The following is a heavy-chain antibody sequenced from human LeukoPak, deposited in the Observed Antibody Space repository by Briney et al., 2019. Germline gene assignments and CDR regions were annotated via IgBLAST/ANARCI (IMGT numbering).Heavy chain of an antibody. V-gene: IGHV4-59*08. CDR1: GGSISSDY. J-gene: IGHJ5*02. CDR3: ARLLGYCSSTSCGRGWFDP. D-gene: IGHD2-2*01. Sequence: SETLSLTCTVSGGSISSDYWSWIRQPPAKGLEWIGYIYYSGSTNYNPSLTSRVTISVDTSKNQFSLKLSSVTAADTAVYYYARLLGYCSSTSCGRGWFDPWGQGTLVTVSS. CDR2: IYYSGST.